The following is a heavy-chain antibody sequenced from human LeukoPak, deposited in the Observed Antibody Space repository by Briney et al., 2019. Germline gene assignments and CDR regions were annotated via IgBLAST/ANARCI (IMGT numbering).Heavy chain of an antibody. CDR2: IKQDGSEK. CDR3: ARDRCARASSTSCYNDY. CDR1: GFTFSNYW. D-gene: IGHD2-2*02. Sequence: PGGSLRLSCAASGFTFSNYWMSWVRQAPGKGLEWVANIKQDGSEKYYVDSVKGRFTISRDNAKNSLYLQMNSLRAEDTAVYYCARDRCARASSTSCYNDYWGQGTLVTVSS. V-gene: IGHV3-7*01. J-gene: IGHJ4*02.